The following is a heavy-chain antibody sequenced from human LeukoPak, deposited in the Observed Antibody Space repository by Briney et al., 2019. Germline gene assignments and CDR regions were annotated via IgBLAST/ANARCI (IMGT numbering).Heavy chain of an antibody. J-gene: IGHJ4*02. V-gene: IGHV3-49*04. Sequence: GGSLRLSCAASGFTFSSYWMSWVRQAPGKGREWVGFIRSKGYGGTTEYAACLKGRFNISRDDAKTIAYLQINSLITEDTAVYYCTRDRRDEPHYWGQGTLVTVSS. D-gene: IGHD2-21*02. CDR2: IRSKGYGGTT. CDR1: GFTFSSYW. CDR3: TRDRRDEPHY.